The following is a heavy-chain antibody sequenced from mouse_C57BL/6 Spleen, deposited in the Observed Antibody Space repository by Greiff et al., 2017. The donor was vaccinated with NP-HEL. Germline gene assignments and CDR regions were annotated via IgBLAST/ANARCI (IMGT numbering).Heavy chain of an antibody. Sequence: VQLQQSGAELVRPGASVTLSCKASGYTFTDYEMHWVKQTPVHGLEWIGAIDPETGGTAYNQKFKGKAILTADKSSSTAYMELRSLTSEDSAVYYCTRWVWAGFGWFAYWGQGTLVTVSA. V-gene: IGHV1-15*01. D-gene: IGHD4-1*01. CDR3: TRWVWAGFGWFAY. CDR1: GYTFTDYE. J-gene: IGHJ3*01. CDR2: IDPETGGT.